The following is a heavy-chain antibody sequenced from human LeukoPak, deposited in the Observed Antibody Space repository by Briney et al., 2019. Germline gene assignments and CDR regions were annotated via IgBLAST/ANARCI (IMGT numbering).Heavy chain of an antibody. V-gene: IGHV4-34*01. CDR1: GGSFSGYY. CDR2: INHSGST. D-gene: IGHD3-3*01. Sequence: SETLSLTCAVYGGSFSGYYWSWIRQPPGKGLEWIGEINHSGSTNYNPSLKSRVTISVDTSKNQFSLKLSSVTAADTAVYYCARGRGYYTYWGQGTLVTVSS. CDR3: ARGRGYYTY. J-gene: IGHJ4*02.